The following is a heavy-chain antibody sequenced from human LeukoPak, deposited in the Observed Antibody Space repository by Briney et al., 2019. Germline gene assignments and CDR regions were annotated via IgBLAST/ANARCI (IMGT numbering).Heavy chain of an antibody. CDR3: TTGYYHDSSGYLYYFDY. CDR2: IKSKTDGGTT. V-gene: IGHV3-15*01. D-gene: IGHD3-22*01. CDR1: GFTFSNAW. J-gene: IGHJ4*02. Sequence: GGSLRLSCAASGFTFSNAWMSWVRQAPGKGLEWVGRIKSKTDGGTTDYAAPVKGRFTISRDDSKNTLYLQMNSLKTEDTAVYYCTTGYYHDSSGYLYYFDYWGQGTLVTVSS.